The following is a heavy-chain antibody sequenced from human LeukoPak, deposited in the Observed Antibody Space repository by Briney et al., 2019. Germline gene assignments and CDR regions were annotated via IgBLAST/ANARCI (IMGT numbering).Heavy chain of an antibody. D-gene: IGHD5-18*01. V-gene: IGHV4-34*01. CDR2: INHSGST. Sequence: PSETLSLTCAVYGGSFSGYYWSWIRQPPGKGLEWIREINHSGSTNYNPSLKSRVTISVDTSKNQFSLKLSSVTAADTAVYYCARGPPRYTSYWGQGALVIVSS. CDR1: GGSFSGYY. CDR3: ARGPPRYTSY. J-gene: IGHJ4*02.